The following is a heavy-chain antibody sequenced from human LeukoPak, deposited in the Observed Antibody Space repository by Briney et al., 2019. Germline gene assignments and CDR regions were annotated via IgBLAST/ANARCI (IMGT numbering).Heavy chain of an antibody. D-gene: IGHD3-10*01. V-gene: IGHV4-39*01. CDR1: GGSISSSGYY. CDR3: ARNVDGAGVIRFGY. J-gene: IGHJ4*02. CDR2: IYYSGST. Sequence: SETLSLTCSVSGGSISSSGYYWGWLRQPPGTGLEWIGIIYYSGSTYYNPSLKSRVTISVDTSKNQFSLKLSTVTAADTAVYYCARNVDGAGVIRFGYWGQGTLVTVSS.